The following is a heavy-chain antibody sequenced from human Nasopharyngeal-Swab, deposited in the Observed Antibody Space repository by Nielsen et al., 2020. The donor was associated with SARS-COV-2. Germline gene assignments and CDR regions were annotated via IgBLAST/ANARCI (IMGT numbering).Heavy chain of an antibody. CDR2: ISWNSGSI. D-gene: IGHD6-13*01. V-gene: IGHV3-9*01. CDR3: AKVRSPYSSSWADYFDY. J-gene: IGHJ4*02. CDR1: GFTFDDYA. Sequence: GGSLRLSCAASGFTFDDYAMHWVRQAPGKGLEWVSGISWNSGSIGYADSVKGRFTISRDNAKNSLYLQMNSLRAEDTALYYCAKVRSPYSSSWADYFDYWGQGTLITVSS.